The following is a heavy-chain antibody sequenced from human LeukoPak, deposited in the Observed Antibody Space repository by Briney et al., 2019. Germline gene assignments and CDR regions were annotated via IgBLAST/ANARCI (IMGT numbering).Heavy chain of an antibody. CDR3: ARRWSTVTGKYFTL. J-gene: IGHJ1*01. Sequence: ASVKVSCKASGYTFSDFTMHWVRQAPGQRLEWMGWINGGNGNTEYSQKFQGRVTITSDTPATTVYMELRSLTSEDTAVYFCARRWSTVTGKYFTLGGRATLAPFS. D-gene: IGHD4-17*01. CDR2: INGGNGNT. CDR1: GYTFSDFT. V-gene: IGHV1-3*01.